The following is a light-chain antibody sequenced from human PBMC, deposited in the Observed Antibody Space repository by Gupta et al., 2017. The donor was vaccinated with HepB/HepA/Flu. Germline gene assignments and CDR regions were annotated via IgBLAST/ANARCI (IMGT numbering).Light chain of an antibody. J-gene: IGLJ3*02. V-gene: IGLV1-44*01. CDR1: SSNLGKNT. CDR3: AAWDDGRNAWV. CDR2: SNN. Sequence: SVLPPPPSASGTPGPRVTIPCSGSSSNLGKNTVPWYQHFPGTAPKLLIHSNNQRPSAVPDRFSGSKSGTSAALAISGLQAEDEGDYYCAAWDDGRNAWVFGGGTKVTVL.